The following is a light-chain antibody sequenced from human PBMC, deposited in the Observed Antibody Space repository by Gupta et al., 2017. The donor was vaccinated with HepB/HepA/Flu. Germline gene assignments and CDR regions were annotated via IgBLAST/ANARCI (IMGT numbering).Light chain of an antibody. Sequence: SDVLTQPPSVSVAPGKTATISCGKNNLGDKTVHWYQPKAGQAPVLVISSDGDRPSGVPERFSGSNSGNTATLTITGVEAGDEADYFCQVWDNSADQYVFGTGTTVTVL. J-gene: IGLJ1*01. CDR3: QVWDNSADQYV. CDR2: SDG. V-gene: IGLV3-21*01. CDR1: NLGDKT.